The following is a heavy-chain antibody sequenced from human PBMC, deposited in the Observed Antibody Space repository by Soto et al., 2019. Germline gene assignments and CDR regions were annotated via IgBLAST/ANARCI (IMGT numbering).Heavy chain of an antibody. J-gene: IGHJ4*02. D-gene: IGHD3-22*01. Sequence: EVQLLESGGRLIQPGGSLRLSCAASGFNFSSYAMRWIRQAPGQGQEWVAGITTSGDRSGYADSVKGRFTVSRDNSQNTMYLQLNSLRGDDTAIYYCARGLEAGYYFAYWGQGTLVTVSS. V-gene: IGHV3-23*01. CDR1: GFNFSSYA. CDR3: ARGLEAGYYFAY. CDR2: ITTSGDRS.